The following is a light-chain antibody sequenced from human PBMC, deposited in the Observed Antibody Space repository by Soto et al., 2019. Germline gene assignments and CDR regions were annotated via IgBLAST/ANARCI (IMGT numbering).Light chain of an antibody. J-gene: IGKJ4*01. Sequence: AIQLTQSPSSLSASVGDRVTITCRAGQGISTLFAWYQQKPGKAPKLLIHDASTFESGVPSRFSGSGSGTDFALTISSLPPEEFATEYWQQFYDYPRTYGGGTKVEIK. CDR3: QQFYDYPRT. V-gene: IGKV1D-13*01. CDR1: QGISTL. CDR2: DAS.